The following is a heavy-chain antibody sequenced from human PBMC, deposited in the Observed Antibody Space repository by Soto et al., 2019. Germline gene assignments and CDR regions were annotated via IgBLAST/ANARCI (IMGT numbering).Heavy chain of an antibody. Sequence: TGGSLRLSCAASGFTFSTHSMNWVRQAPGKGLEWVAVIWYDGSNKYYADSVKGRFTISRDNSKNTLYLQMSSLRAEDTAVYYCASENAGYVFWFDPWGQGTLVTVSS. CDR3: ASENAGYVFWFDP. CDR1: GFTFSTHS. CDR2: IWYDGSNK. V-gene: IGHV3-33*08. D-gene: IGHD2-2*03. J-gene: IGHJ5*02.